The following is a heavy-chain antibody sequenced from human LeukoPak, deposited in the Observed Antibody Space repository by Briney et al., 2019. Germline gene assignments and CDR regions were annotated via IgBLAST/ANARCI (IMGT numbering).Heavy chain of an antibody. CDR1: GYTLTELS. V-gene: IGHV1-3*03. J-gene: IGHJ4*02. D-gene: IGHD3-9*01. Sequence: GALVKVSCKVSGYTLTELSMHWVRQAPGKGLEWMGWINAGNGDTKYSQEFQGRVTITRDTSANTAYMQLSSLRSEDMAVYYCARDPLQYHDLLTGSQPQYYFDFWGQGTLVTVSS. CDR3: ARDPLQYHDLLTGSQPQYYFDF. CDR2: INAGNGDT.